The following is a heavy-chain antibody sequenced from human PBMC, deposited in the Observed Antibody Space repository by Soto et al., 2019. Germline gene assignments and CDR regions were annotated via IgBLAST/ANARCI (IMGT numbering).Heavy chain of an antibody. J-gene: IGHJ4*02. Sequence: GGSLRLSCAASGFTFSSYSMNWVRQTPGKGLEWVSYISSSSSTIYYADSVKGRFTISRDNAKNSLYLQMNSLRAEDTAVYYCARGYYDSSGYYWVFDYWGQGTLVTVSS. CDR3: ARGYYDSSGYYWVFDY. CDR1: GFTFSSYS. CDR2: ISSSSSTI. V-gene: IGHV3-48*01. D-gene: IGHD3-22*01.